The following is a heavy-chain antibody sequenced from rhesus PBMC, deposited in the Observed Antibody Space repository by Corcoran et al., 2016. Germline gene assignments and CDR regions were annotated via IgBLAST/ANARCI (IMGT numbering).Heavy chain of an antibody. CDR1: GGSISSSYYY. CDR3: ARVAATGTLVIEY. V-gene: IGHV4-122*02. CDR2: ISYSGST. J-gene: IGHJ4*01. D-gene: IGHD6-31*01. Sequence: QVQLQESGPGLVKPSETLSLTCAVSGGSISSSYYYWSWIRQAPGKGREWIGDISYSGSTTYTPSRTRRVTISRDTSKNQFSLKLSSVTAADTAVYYCARVAATGTLVIEYWGQGVLVTVSS.